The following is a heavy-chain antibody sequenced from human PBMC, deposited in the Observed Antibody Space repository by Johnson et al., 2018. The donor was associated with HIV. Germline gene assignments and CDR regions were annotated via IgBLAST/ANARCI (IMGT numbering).Heavy chain of an antibody. J-gene: IGHJ3*02. CDR1: GFTFSSYG. D-gene: IGHD3-3*01. CDR3: AKGYYDSPFGFDI. CDR2: IWYDGNNK. V-gene: IGHV3-33*06. Sequence: QMLLVESGGDVVQPGKSLRLSCAASGFTFSSYGMHWVRQAPGKGLQWVAAIWYDGNNKYYTDPVKGRFTISRDNSKNALYLQMHNLTTEDTAVYYCAKGYYDSPFGFDIWGQGTMVIVSS.